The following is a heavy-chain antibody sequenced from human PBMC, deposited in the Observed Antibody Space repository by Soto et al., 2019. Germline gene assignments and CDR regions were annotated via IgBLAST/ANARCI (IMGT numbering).Heavy chain of an antibody. V-gene: IGHV5-10-1*01. CDR1: GYSFTSYW. CDR2: IDPSDSYT. CDR3: ARQDYGDYDAFDI. Sequence: GESLKISCKGSGYSFTSYWISWVRQMPGKGLEWMGRIDPSDSYTNYSPSFQGHVTISADKSISTAYLQWSSLKASDAAMYYCARQDYGDYDAFDIWGQGTMVTVS. D-gene: IGHD4-17*01. J-gene: IGHJ3*02.